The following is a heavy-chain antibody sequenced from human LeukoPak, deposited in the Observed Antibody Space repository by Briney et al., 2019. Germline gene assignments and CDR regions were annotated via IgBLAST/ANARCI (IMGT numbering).Heavy chain of an antibody. D-gene: IGHD1-26*01. Sequence: ETLSLTCAVYGGSFSGYYWSWIRQPPGKGLEWVSVFSGTSTRTYYADSVKGRFTISRDSSKNTLYLQMNSLRAEDTAVYYCAKGRKWELPLDYWGQGTLVTVSS. J-gene: IGHJ4*02. CDR2: FSGTSTRT. CDR3: AKGRKWELPLDY. V-gene: IGHV3-23*01. CDR1: GGSFSGYY.